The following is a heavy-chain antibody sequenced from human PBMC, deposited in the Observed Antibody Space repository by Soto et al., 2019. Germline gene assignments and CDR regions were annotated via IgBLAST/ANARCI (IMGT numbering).Heavy chain of an antibody. D-gene: IGHD5-18*01. J-gene: IGHJ4*02. Sequence: SETLSLTCAVSGGSISSGGYSWSWIRQPPGKGLEWIGYIYHSGSTYYNPSLKSRVTISVGRSKNQFSLKLSSVTAADTAVYYCASNSYHVDTAMVENYWGQGTLVTVS. CDR1: GGSISSGGYS. V-gene: IGHV4-30-2*01. CDR2: IYHSGST. CDR3: ASNSYHVDTAMVENY.